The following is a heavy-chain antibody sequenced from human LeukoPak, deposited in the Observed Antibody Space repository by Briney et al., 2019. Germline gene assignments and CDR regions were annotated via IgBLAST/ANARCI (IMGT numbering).Heavy chain of an antibody. Sequence: GGSLRLSCAASGFTVSSNYMSWVRQAPGKGLEWVSVIYSGGSTYYSDSVKGRFAISRDNSKNTMYLQMNSLRAEDTAVNYCANYNYYGSGSLFDYWGQGTLVTVSS. CDR3: ANYNYYGSGSLFDY. J-gene: IGHJ4*02. D-gene: IGHD3-10*01. CDR1: GFTVSSNY. CDR2: IYSGGST. V-gene: IGHV3-66*01.